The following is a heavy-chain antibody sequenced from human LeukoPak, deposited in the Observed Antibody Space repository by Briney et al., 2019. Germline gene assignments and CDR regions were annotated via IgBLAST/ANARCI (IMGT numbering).Heavy chain of an antibody. CDR3: AELGITMIGGV. D-gene: IGHD3-10*02. CDR2: IRGFDSTI. V-gene: IGHV3-48*03. CDR1: GFTFSPYE. J-gene: IGHJ6*04. Sequence: GGSLRLSCAASGFTFSPYEMNWVRQAPGKGLEWISYIRGFDSTIYYADSVKGRFTVSRDNAKNSLYLQMNSLGAEDTAVYYCAELGITMIGGVWGKGTTVTISS.